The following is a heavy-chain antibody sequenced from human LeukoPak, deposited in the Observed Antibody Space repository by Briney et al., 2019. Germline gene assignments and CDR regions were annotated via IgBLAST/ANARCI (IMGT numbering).Heavy chain of an antibody. CDR3: VTAPHQYYYDSSGSHFDY. J-gene: IGHJ4*02. D-gene: IGHD3-22*01. V-gene: IGHV1-24*01. Sequence: GASVKVSCKVSGYTLTELSMHWVRQAPGKGLEWMGGFDPEDGETIYAQKFQGRVTMTEDTSTDTAYMELSSLRSEDTAVYYCVTAPHQYYYDSSGSHFDYWGQGTLVTVSS. CDR2: FDPEDGET. CDR1: GYTLTELS.